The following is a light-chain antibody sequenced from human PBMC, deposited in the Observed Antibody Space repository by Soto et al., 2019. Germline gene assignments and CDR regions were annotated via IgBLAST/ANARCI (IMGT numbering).Light chain of an antibody. CDR3: QKYSSVPV. Sequence: DIQMTQSPTSLSASVGDRVTITCRASQDIRNFVAWYQQKPRKAPKLLIYAASTLQSEVPTRFSGSESRTDFNHTINSLQAEDFATYSCQKYSSVPVFGPGTKVEIK. CDR2: AAS. V-gene: IGKV1-27*01. J-gene: IGKJ3*01. CDR1: QDIRNF.